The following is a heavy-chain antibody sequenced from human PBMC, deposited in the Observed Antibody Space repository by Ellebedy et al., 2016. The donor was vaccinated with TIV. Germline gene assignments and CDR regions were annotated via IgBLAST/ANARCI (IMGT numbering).Heavy chain of an antibody. J-gene: IGHJ4*02. D-gene: IGHD3-10*01. CDR2: IYYTGTT. V-gene: IGHV4-59*01. Sequence: SETLSLXXTVSGGSSSNYYWSWIRQPPGKGLEWIGYIYYTGTTNYNPSLKSRVTTSVDTSKNQFSLNLSSVTAADTAVYYCARAGITMVRGLTPYFDFWGQGIVVTVSS. CDR1: GGSSSNYY. CDR3: ARAGITMVRGLTPYFDF.